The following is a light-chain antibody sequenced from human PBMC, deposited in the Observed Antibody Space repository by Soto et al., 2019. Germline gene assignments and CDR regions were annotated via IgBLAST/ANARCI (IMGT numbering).Light chain of an antibody. V-gene: IGLV2-8*01. Sequence: QSALTQPPSASGSPGQSVTISCTGTSSDVGGYNYVSWYQQHPGKAPKLMIYEVSKRRSGVPDRFSGSKSGNTASLTVSGLQAEDEADYYCSSYAGSNNHVVFGGGTQLTVL. CDR3: SSYAGSNNHVV. CDR1: SSDVGGYNY. J-gene: IGLJ2*01. CDR2: EVS.